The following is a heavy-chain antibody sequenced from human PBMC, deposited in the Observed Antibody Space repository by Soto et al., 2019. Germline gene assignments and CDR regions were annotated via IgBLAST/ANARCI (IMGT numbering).Heavy chain of an antibody. CDR3: ARQRTTVVTEAYFDH. CDR1: GESISSSSYY. V-gene: IGHV4-39*01. CDR2: IYYSGRT. D-gene: IGHD2-21*02. Sequence: SETLSLTCIVSGESISSSSYYWGWIRQPPGKGLEWIGSIYYSGRTYYNPSCKGRGTMSIDTSKNQFSLKLSSVTATDTAVYYCARQRTTVVTEAYFDHWGQGALVTVSS. J-gene: IGHJ4*02.